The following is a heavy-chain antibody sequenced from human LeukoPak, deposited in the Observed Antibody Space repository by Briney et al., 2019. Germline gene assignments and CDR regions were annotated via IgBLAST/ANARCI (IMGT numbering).Heavy chain of an antibody. CDR1: EFIFGPYG. J-gene: IGHJ4*02. Sequence: GGSLRLSCAASEFIFGPYGIHWVRQAPGKGLEWVAFIRSDGSTKFYTDSVKGRFTISRDNSKNTLYLQMNSLRAEDTAVYYCAKDGGATPRFDYWGQGTLVTVSS. CDR3: AKDGGATPRFDY. CDR2: IRSDGSTK. V-gene: IGHV3-30*02. D-gene: IGHD5-24*01.